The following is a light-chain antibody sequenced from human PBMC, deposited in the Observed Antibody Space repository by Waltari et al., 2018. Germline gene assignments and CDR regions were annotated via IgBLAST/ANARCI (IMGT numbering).Light chain of an antibody. CDR3: QQGNDFPLT. Sequence: DIQMTQSPSSVSASVGDRVTITCRASRDISRWLAWYQHKPGKAPKFLIYDASTLQSGVPSRFGGSGSGREFTLTITSLQPEDFSTYYCQQGNDFPLTFGGGTKVEMK. V-gene: IGKV1-12*01. CDR1: RDISRW. J-gene: IGKJ4*01. CDR2: DAS.